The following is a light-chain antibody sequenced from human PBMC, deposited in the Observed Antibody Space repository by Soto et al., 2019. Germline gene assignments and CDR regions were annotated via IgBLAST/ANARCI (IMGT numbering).Light chain of an antibody. CDR2: GAS. CDR3: QPYETSLGWS. Sequence: EIVLKQSPGALSLTPGERATLSCRASQSVSSGYLAWYQQKPGQAPRLLIYGASSRATGIPPRFSGSGSGTDFTLTISSLEPEDFAVYYCQPYETSLGWSFGQGTKVDI. CDR1: QSVSSGY. V-gene: IGKV3-20*01. J-gene: IGKJ1*01.